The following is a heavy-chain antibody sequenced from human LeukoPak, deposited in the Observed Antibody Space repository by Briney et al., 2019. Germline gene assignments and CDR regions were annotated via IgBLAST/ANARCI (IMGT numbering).Heavy chain of an antibody. D-gene: IGHD3-22*01. J-gene: IGHJ3*02. CDR1: GYTFTSYG. CDR3: ARGRNYYDSSRYYYEGDAFDI. Sequence: GDSVTVSCKASGYTFTSYGISWVRQAPGQGLEWMGWISAYNGNTNYAQKFQGRVTMTRDTSTSTVYMELSSLRSEDTAVYYCARGRNYYDSSRYYYEGDAFDIWGQGTMVTVSS. CDR2: ISAYNGNT. V-gene: IGHV1-18*01.